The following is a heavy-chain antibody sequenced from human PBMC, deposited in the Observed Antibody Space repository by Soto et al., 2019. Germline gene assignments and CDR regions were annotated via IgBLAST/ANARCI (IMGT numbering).Heavy chain of an antibody. CDR3: ERGMEMATIRTGADY. CDR1: GFTFSSYG. D-gene: IGHD5-12*01. J-gene: IGHJ4*02. Sequence: QVQLVESGGGVVQPGRSLRLSCAASGFTFSSYGMHWVRQAPGKGLEWVAVVSYDGRNEYYADSVKGRFAISRDNSKNSLYLHMNSLRAEDTAVYYCERGMEMATIRTGADYWGQGTLVTVSS. CDR2: VSYDGRNE. V-gene: IGHV3-30*03.